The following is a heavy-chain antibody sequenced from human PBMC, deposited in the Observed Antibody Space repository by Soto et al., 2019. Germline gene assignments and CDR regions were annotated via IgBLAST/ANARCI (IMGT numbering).Heavy chain of an antibody. J-gene: IGHJ6*02. Sequence: NPSETLSLTSTVSGGSISSYYWSWIRQPPGKGLEWIGYIYYSGSTNYNPSLKSRVTISVDTSKNQFSLKLSSVTAADTAVYYCARGGRYFGHVYGMDVWGQGTTVTVSS. D-gene: IGHD3-9*01. V-gene: IGHV4-59*01. CDR2: IYYSGST. CDR1: GGSISSYY. CDR3: ARGGRYFGHVYGMDV.